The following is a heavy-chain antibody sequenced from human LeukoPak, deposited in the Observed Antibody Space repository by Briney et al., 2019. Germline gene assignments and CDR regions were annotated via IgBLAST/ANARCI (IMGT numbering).Heavy chain of an antibody. V-gene: IGHV3-33*01. CDR3: ARGWGYYDFWSGYYRECEFDY. CDR1: GFTFSSYG. CDR2: IWYDGSNK. Sequence: PGRSLRLSCAASGFTFSSYGMHWVRQAPGKGLEWVAVIWYDGSNKYYADSVKGRFTISRDNSKNTLYLQMNSLRAEDTAVYYCARGWGYYDFWSGYYRECEFDYWGQGTLVTVSS. D-gene: IGHD3-3*01. J-gene: IGHJ4*02.